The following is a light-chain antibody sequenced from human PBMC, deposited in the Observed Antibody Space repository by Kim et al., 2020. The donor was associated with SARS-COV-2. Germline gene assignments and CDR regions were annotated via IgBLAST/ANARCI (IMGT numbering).Light chain of an antibody. CDR2: RAS. V-gene: IGKV3-20*01. CDR3: QQYGGSPLT. Sequence: APGQSATLSCRASQSVSAYYLAWYQQRPGQAPRLLIYRASTRAAGIPDRFSGSGSGTDFTLTIARLEPEDFAVYYCQQYGGSPLTFGGGTKVDIK. CDR1: QSVSAYY. J-gene: IGKJ4*01.